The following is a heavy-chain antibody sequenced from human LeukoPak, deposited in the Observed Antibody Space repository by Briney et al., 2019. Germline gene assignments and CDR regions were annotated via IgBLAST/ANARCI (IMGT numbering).Heavy chain of an antibody. J-gene: IGHJ6*03. CDR1: GFTVSNNF. CDR3: AREMYYYMDV. Sequence: GGSLRLSCATSGFTVSNNFINWVRQAPGKGLEWVSVIYTGGSTHYADSVKGRFTISRDNSNNIVYLQMNSLRAEDTAVYYCAREMYYYMDVWGKGTTVTISS. CDR2: IYTGGST. V-gene: IGHV3-66*01.